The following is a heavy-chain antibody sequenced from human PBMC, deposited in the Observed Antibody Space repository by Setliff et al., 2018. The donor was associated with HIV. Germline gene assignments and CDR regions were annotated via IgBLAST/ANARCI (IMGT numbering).Heavy chain of an antibody. J-gene: IGHJ4*02. CDR3: ARGARIVGATIRVYYFDD. Sequence: ASVKVSCKASGYTLSNYDINWVRQATGQGLEWMGWMNPNSGNTGYAQKFKGRVIMTKNSSISTAYMELSSLRSEDTAVYYCARGARIVGATIRVYYFDDWGQGTLVPSPQ. V-gene: IGHV1-8*02. CDR1: GYTLSNYD. D-gene: IGHD1-26*01. CDR2: MNPNSGNT.